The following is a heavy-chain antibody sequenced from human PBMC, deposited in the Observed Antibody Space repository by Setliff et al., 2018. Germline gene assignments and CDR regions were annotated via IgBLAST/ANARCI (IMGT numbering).Heavy chain of an antibody. CDR2: ISHSGST. CDR3: AGGRRYDYGWDFDY. CDR1: GGSISSSSYY. Sequence: ASETLSLTCTVSGGSISSSSYYWGWIRQPPGKGLEWIGSISHSGSTYYNPSLRSRVTISLDTSKNQFSPKLTSVTAADTAVYYCAGGRRYDYGWDFDYWGQGTLVTVSS. V-gene: IGHV4-39*07. D-gene: IGHD4-17*01. J-gene: IGHJ4*02.